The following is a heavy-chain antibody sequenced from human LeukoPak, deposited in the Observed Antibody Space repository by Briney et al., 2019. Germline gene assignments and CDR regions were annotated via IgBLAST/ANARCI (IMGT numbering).Heavy chain of an antibody. D-gene: IGHD5-18*01. Sequence: GGSLRLSCAASGFTFTSYWMTWVRQAPGKGLEWVANINPDGTKKTYVDSVKGRFTISRDNAENSLHLQMNSLKVEDTAVYYCASQPAVVDLDCWGQGTLVTVSS. V-gene: IGHV3-7*01. CDR1: GFTFTSYW. CDR3: ASQPAVVDLDC. J-gene: IGHJ4*02. CDR2: INPDGTKK.